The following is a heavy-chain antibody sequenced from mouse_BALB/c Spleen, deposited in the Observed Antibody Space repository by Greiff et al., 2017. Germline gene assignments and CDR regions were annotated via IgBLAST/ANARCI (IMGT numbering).Heavy chain of an antibody. CDR2: INPSSGYT. CDR1: GYTFTSYT. Sequence: VQLQQSGAELARPWASVKMSCKASGYTFTSYTMHWVKQRPGQGLEWIGYINPSSGYTNYNHKFKDKATLTADKSSSTAYMQLSSLTSEDSAVYYCARGDYFDYWGQGTTLTVSS. CDR3: ARGDYFDY. J-gene: IGHJ2*01. V-gene: IGHV1-4*01.